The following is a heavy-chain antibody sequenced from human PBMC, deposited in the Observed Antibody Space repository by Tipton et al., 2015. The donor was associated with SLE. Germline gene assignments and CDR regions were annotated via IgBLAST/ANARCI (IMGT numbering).Heavy chain of an antibody. V-gene: IGHV4-61*01. Sequence: TLSLTCTVSGGSVSSGSYYWSWIRQPPGKGLEWIGYIYYSGSTNYNPSLKSRVTISVDTSKNQFSLKLSSVTAADTAVYYCAKGSQRGDCSGGSCYPDYWAQGTLVTVSS. CDR1: GGSVSSGSYY. D-gene: IGHD2-15*01. CDR3: AKGSQRGDCSGGSCYPDY. CDR2: IYYSGST. J-gene: IGHJ4*02.